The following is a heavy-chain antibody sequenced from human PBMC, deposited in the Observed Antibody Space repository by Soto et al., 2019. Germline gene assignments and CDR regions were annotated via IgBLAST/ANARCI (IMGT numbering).Heavy chain of an antibody. CDR2: IVVGSGNT. D-gene: IGHD3-16*02. CDR3: AAAGDYVWGSYRYGPDYYYYGMDV. J-gene: IGHJ6*02. CDR1: GFTFTSSA. Sequence: GASVKVSCKASGFTFTSSAMQWVRQARGQRLDWIGWIVVGSGNTNYAQKFQERVTITRDMSTSTAYMELSSLRSEDTAVYYCAAAGDYVWGSYRYGPDYYYYGMDVWRQGTTVTVSS. V-gene: IGHV1-58*02.